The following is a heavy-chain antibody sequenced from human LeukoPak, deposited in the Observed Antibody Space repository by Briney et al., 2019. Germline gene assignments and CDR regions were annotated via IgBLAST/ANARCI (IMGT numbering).Heavy chain of an antibody. Sequence: GGSLRLSCAASGFTFSNYGMHWVRQAPGKGLEWVAFIRYDGNNKYYADSVKGRFTISRDNPKNTLYLQMNSLRAEDTAVYYCAKDGSVLRYFEVRPYYFDYWGQGTLVTVSS. CDR2: IRYDGNNK. D-gene: IGHD3-9*01. CDR1: GFTFSNYG. CDR3: AKDGSVLRYFEVRPYYFDY. J-gene: IGHJ4*02. V-gene: IGHV3-30*02.